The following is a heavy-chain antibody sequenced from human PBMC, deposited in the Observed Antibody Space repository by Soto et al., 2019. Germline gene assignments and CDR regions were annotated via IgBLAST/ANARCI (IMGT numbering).Heavy chain of an antibody. Sequence: QLQLQESGPGLVRPSETLSLTCTVSGGSISNYMYYWVWIRQPPGKGLVWIGSIYYSGSTNYNPSPKSPVTTSLDTSKNQFSLKLSPMPAADTAVYYCANQGGASTVYSFDSWGQGALVTVSS. D-gene: IGHD3-16*01. J-gene: IGHJ4*02. V-gene: IGHV4-39*01. CDR2: IYYSGST. CDR3: ANQGGASTVYSFDS. CDR1: GGSISNYMYY.